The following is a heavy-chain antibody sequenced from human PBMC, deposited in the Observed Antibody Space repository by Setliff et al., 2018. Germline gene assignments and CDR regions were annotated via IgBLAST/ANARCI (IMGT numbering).Heavy chain of an antibody. CDR2: VFYSGTT. D-gene: IGHD1-1*01. CDR3: AREAGTI. CDR1: GGSISSSSYY. J-gene: IGHJ4*02. Sequence: SETLSLTCTASGGSISSSSYYWGWIRQPPGKGLEWIGSVFYSGTTYYNPSLKSRVTISVDTSKSQFSLKLSSVTAADTAVYYCAREAGTIWGQGTLVTVSS. V-gene: IGHV4-39*02.